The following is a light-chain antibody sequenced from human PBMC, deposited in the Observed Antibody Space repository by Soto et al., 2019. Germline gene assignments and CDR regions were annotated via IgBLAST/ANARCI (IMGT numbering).Light chain of an antibody. V-gene: IGLV2-14*01. CDR3: NSYTTSSTHV. CDR2: DVS. Sequence: QSALTQPASVSGSPGQSITISCTGTSSDIGAYKYVSWFQQHPGKAPKLMIYDVSNRPSGVSNRFSGSKSGNTASLTISGLQAEDEADYYCNSYTTSSTHVFGTGTKLTVL. J-gene: IGLJ1*01. CDR1: SSDIGAYKY.